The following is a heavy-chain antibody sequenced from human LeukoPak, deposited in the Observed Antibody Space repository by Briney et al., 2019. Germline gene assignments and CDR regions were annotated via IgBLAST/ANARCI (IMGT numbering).Heavy chain of an antibody. CDR1: GLIFSNYG. D-gene: IGHD1-1*01. CDR3: TTSSPQNYFDY. J-gene: IGHJ4*02. CDR2: IWFDGSKA. V-gene: IGHV3-33*01. Sequence: GGSLRLSCAASGLIFSNYGFHWVRQAPGKGLEWVTVIWFDGSKAYYADSVRGRFTISRDDSKNTLYLQMNDLRDEDTAVYYCTTSSPQNYFDYWGQGTPVTVSS.